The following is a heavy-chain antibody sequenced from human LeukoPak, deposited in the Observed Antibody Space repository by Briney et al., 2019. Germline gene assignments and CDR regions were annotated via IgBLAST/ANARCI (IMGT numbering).Heavy chain of an antibody. J-gene: IGHJ1*01. Sequence: GGSLRLSCAASGFTFSSYSMNWVRRAPGKGLEWVSSISSSSSYIYYADSVKGRFTISRDNAKSSLYLQMNSLRAEDTAVYYCARDLGSRGCFQHWGQGTLVTVSS. CDR2: ISSSSSYI. CDR1: GFTFSSYS. D-gene: IGHD2-15*01. V-gene: IGHV3-21*01. CDR3: ARDLGSRGCFQH.